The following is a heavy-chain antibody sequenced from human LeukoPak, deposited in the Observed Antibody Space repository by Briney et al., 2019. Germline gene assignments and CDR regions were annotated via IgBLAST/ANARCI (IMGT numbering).Heavy chain of an antibody. Sequence: SETLSLTCTVSGGSISTYYCSWVRQPAGKGLEWIGRFYVSGSIDYNPSLKSRITISVDKSKNQFSLKLTSVTAADTAVYYCARQGGLGTPASGSLEAFDYWGQGTLVTVSS. D-gene: IGHD4-23*01. CDR2: FYVSGSI. CDR1: GGSISTYY. CDR3: ARQGGLGTPASGSLEAFDY. V-gene: IGHV4-4*07. J-gene: IGHJ4*02.